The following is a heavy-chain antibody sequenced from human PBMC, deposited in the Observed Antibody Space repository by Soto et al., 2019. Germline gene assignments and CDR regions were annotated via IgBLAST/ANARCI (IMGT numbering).Heavy chain of an antibody. D-gene: IGHD3-22*01. CDR2: ISAYNGNT. Sequence: ASLKVSCKYSGYTFTSYGIICVRQAPGQGREWMGWISAYNGNTNYAQKLQGRVTMTTDTSTSTAYMELRSLRSDDTAVYYCARGYDSSGYPFDYWGQGTLVTVS. J-gene: IGHJ4*02. CDR1: GYTFTSYG. CDR3: ARGYDSSGYPFDY. V-gene: IGHV1-18*04.